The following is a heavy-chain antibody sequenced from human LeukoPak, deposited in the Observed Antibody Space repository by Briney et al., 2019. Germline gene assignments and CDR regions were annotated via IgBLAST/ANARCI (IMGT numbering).Heavy chain of an antibody. V-gene: IGHV3-23*01. CDR3: APRGGWLQLYDY. J-gene: IGHJ4*02. D-gene: IGHD5-24*01. Sequence: PGGSLRLSCAASGFTFSSYAMSWVRQAPGKGREGVSAISGSGGSTYYADSVKGRFTISRDNSKNTLYLQMNSLRAEDTAVHYCAPRGGWLQLYDYWGQGTLVTVSS. CDR2: ISGSGGST. CDR1: GFTFSSYA.